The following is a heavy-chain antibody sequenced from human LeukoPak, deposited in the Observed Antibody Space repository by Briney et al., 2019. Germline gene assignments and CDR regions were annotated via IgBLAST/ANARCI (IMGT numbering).Heavy chain of an antibody. CDR1: GFTFSYYS. V-gene: IGHV3-48*02. D-gene: IGHD6-6*01. J-gene: IGHJ6*03. CDR3: ARASTITVRPAGSYHYYMDV. CDR2: ISSSSSTI. Sequence: GGSLRLSCAASGFTFSYYSMNWVRQAPGKGLEWVSYISSSSSTIYYADSVKGRFTITRDNAKNSQFLQMNSLRDEDTAVYYCARASTITVRPAGSYHYYMDVWGRGTTVTVSS.